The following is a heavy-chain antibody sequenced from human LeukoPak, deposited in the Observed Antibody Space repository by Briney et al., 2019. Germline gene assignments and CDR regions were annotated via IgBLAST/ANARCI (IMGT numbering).Heavy chain of an antibody. J-gene: IGHJ4*02. Sequence: GESLKISCKGSGYSFISYGFAWLRQMPGKGLEWMGIIYPGDSDTRYSPSFQGQVTISAYKSISTTYLQWSSLKASDTAMYYCARAYCSNGVCASDYCGQGTLVTVSS. CDR2: IYPGDSDT. CDR1: GYSFISYG. V-gene: IGHV5-51*01. D-gene: IGHD2-8*01. CDR3: ARAYCSNGVCASDY.